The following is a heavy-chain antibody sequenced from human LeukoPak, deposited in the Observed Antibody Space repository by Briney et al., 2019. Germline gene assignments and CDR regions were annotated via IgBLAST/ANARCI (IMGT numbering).Heavy chain of an antibody. CDR3: ARGYSSGWFNDAFDI. D-gene: IGHD6-19*01. CDR1: GFTFSSYA. J-gene: IGHJ3*02. CDR2: INWNGGST. Sequence: GGSLRLSCAASGFTFSSYAMSWVRQAPGKGLEWVSGINWNGGSTGYADSVKGRFTISRDNAKNSLYLQMNSLRAEDTAVYYCARGYSSGWFNDAFDIWGQGTMVTVSS. V-gene: IGHV3-20*04.